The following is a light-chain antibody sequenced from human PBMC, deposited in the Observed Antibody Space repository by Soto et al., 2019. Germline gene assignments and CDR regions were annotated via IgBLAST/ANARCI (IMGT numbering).Light chain of an antibody. Sequence: IVLTQSPGTLSLSPGERATLFCRASQTLSINSLAWYQQKPGQAPRLLIYGASTRHTGIPDRFNGSGSGTDFALTIKRLEPEDFAVYSCQQYDGAPLTFGPGTKVNVK. J-gene: IGKJ3*01. CDR1: QTLSINS. CDR2: GAS. V-gene: IGKV3-20*01. CDR3: QQYDGAPLT.